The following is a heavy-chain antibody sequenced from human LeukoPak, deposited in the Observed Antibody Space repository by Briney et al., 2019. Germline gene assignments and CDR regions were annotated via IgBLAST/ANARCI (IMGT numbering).Heavy chain of an antibody. D-gene: IGHD3-22*01. J-gene: IGHJ4*02. Sequence: GGSLRLSCAASGLTFSSYWMTWVRQAPGKGLEWVAHIKRDGSEKYYVDSVRGRFTVSRDNANNSLFLQMNNLRPGDTAVSYCTSLSGFYESYWGQGTLVSVSS. CDR1: GLTFSSYW. V-gene: IGHV3-7*01. CDR3: TSLSGFYESY. CDR2: IKRDGSEK.